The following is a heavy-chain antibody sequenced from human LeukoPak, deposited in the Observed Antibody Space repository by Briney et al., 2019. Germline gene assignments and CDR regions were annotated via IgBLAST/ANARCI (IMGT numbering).Heavy chain of an antibody. Sequence: GGSLRLSCAASGFSISGYWMHWVRQAAGEGLVWVSRMNSGGSTINYADSVKGRFTISRENVENTLHMQMNSVRVEDTAVYYCIREVQVRASASLGLWGQGTLVTVSS. CDR3: IREVQVRASASLGL. D-gene: IGHD3-16*01. J-gene: IGHJ4*01. CDR2: MNSGGSTI. CDR1: GFSISGYW. V-gene: IGHV3-74*01.